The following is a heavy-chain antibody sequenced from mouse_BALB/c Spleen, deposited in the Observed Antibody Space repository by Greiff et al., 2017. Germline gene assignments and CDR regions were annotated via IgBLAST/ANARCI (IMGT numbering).Heavy chain of an antibody. V-gene: IGHV1-12*01. CDR2: IYPGNGDT. CDR1: GYTFTSYN. J-gene: IGHJ3*01. CDR3: AYDSWFAY. Sequence: QVQLKQPGAELVKPGASVKMSCKASGYTFTSYNMHWVKQTPGQGLEWIGAIYPGNGDTSYNQKFKGKATLTANKSSSTAYMQLSSLTSEDSAVYYCAYDSWFAYWGQGTLVTVSA. D-gene: IGHD2-4*01.